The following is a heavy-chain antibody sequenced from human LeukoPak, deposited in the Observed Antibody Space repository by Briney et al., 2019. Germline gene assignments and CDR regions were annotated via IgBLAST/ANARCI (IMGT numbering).Heavy chain of an antibody. Sequence: SETLSLTCAVYGGSFSGYYWSWIRQPPGKGLEWIGEINHSGSTNYNPSLKSRVTISVDTSKNQFSLKLSSVTAADTAVYYCARPNYYGDYTDYWGQGTLVTVSS. CDR3: ARPNYYGDYTDY. V-gene: IGHV4-34*01. CDR1: GGSFSGYY. J-gene: IGHJ4*02. D-gene: IGHD4-17*01. CDR2: INHSGST.